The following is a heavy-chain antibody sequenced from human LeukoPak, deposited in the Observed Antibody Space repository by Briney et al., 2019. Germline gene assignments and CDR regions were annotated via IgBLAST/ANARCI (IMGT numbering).Heavy chain of an antibody. Sequence: GGSLRLSCAGSGFSVSNYYMNWVLQAQGKGLEWVSLIRDSGETFYADSVKGRFTISRDNSKNTVYLQLNRLRVEDTAVYFCARDRAVTQVWVEFDSWGQGTLVTVSS. D-gene: IGHD3-16*01. J-gene: IGHJ5*01. V-gene: IGHV3-66*03. CDR3: ARDRAVTQVWVEFDS. CDR1: GFSVSNYY. CDR2: IRDSGET.